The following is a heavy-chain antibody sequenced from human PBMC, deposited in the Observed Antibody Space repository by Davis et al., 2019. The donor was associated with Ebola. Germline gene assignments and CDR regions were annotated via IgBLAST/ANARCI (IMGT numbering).Heavy chain of an antibody. D-gene: IGHD1-26*01. J-gene: IGHJ4*02. CDR1: GFTFSSYS. V-gene: IGHV3-48*02. CDR3: ARDDRVGATTFFAY. Sequence: PGGSLRLSCAASGFTFSSYSMNWVRQAPGKGLEWVSYISSSSSTIYYADSVKGRFTISRDNAKNSLYLQMNSLRDEDTAVYYCARDDRVGATTFFAYWGQGTLVTVSS. CDR2: ISSSSSTI.